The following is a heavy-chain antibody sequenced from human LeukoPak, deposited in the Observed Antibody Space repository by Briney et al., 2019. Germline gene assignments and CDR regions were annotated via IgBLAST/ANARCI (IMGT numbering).Heavy chain of an antibody. CDR3: AREIRRYCTNGVCYRGYFDY. J-gene: IGHJ4*02. CDR2: IYYSGST. CDR1: GGSTSSYY. V-gene: IGHV4-59*01. D-gene: IGHD2-8*01. Sequence: SETLSLTCTVSGGSTSSYYWSWIRQPPGKGLEWIGYIYYSGSTNYNPSLKSRVTISVDTSKNQFSLKLSSVTAADTAVYYCAREIRRYCTNGVCYRGYFDYWGQGTLVTVSS.